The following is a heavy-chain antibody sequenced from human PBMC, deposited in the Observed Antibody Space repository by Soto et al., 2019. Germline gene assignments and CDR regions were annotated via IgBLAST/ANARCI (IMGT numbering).Heavy chain of an antibody. CDR1: GYTLTGYY. CDR3: ARELRRFGGPDAFEI. D-gene: IGHD3-10*01. V-gene: IGHV1-2*02. J-gene: IGHJ3*02. Sequence: DSLQVSCKASGYTLTGYYMHWVRQAPGQGLEWMGWINPNSGGTNYAQKFQGRVTMTRDTSISTAYMELSRLRSDDTAVYYCARELRRFGGPDAFEIWGQGKMVTV. CDR2: INPNSGGT.